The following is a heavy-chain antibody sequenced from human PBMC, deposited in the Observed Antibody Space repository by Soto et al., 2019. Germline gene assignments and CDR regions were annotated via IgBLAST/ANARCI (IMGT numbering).Heavy chain of an antibody. D-gene: IGHD5-12*01. CDR2: IIPIFGTA. J-gene: IGHJ6*02. Sequence: QVQLVQSGAEVKKPGSSVKVSCKASGGTFSSYAISWVRQAPGQGLEWMGGIIPIFGTANYAQKFQGRVTSXAXEXTSAVYMELSSLRSEDTAVYYCASSVATYYYYGMDVWGQGTTVTVSS. V-gene: IGHV1-69*12. CDR3: ASSVATYYYYGMDV. CDR1: GGTFSSYA.